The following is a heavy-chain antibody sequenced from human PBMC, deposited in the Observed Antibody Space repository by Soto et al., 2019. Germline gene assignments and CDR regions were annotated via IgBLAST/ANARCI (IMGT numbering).Heavy chain of an antibody. CDR1: GFSFSSYG. D-gene: IGHD4-17*01. Sequence: QVELVESGGGVVQPGRSLRLSCAASGFSFSSYGMHWVRQAPGKGLEWVAVVSYDGSNKYYADSVKGRFTISRDNSKNTLYLHMNSLRAEDTAVYYCAKDLWAVTSYYYGMDVWGQGTTVTVSS. V-gene: IGHV3-30*18. CDR2: VSYDGSNK. CDR3: AKDLWAVTSYYYGMDV. J-gene: IGHJ6*02.